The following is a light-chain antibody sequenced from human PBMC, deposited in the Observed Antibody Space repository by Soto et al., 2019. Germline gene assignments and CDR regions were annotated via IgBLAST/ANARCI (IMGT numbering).Light chain of an antibody. Sequence: DIQMTQSPSSLSASVEDRVIITCRASQSISNHLNWYQQKAGKAPKLLIYDASNLETGVPSRFSGSGSGTEFTFTISSLQPEDIATYYCQQYDYLPYTFGQGTKLEIK. CDR2: DAS. J-gene: IGKJ2*01. CDR3: QQYDYLPYT. V-gene: IGKV1-33*01. CDR1: QSISNH.